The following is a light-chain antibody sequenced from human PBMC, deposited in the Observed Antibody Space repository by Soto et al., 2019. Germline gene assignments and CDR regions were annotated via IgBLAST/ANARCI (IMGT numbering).Light chain of an antibody. Sequence: EIVLTQSPGTLSLSPGERATLSCRASPSVSSTSLAWYQQRPGQAPRLLIFGASSRATDIPDRFSGSGSGTEFNLTIIRLEPQDVAVYYCHQYSYSPVMFGQGTKVEIK. CDR1: PSVSSTS. V-gene: IGKV3-20*01. CDR2: GAS. J-gene: IGKJ1*01. CDR3: HQYSYSPVM.